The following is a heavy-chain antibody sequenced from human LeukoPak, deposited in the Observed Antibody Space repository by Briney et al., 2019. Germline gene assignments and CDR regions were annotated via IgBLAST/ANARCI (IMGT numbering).Heavy chain of an antibody. D-gene: IGHD5-24*01. CDR2: ISGSGGST. Sequence: GGSLRLSCAASGFTFSSYAMSWVRQAPGKGLEWVSAISGSGGSTYYADSVKGRFTISRDNSNNTPYLQMTSLRVEDTAVYYCASTSRDGYNYYFDYWGQGTLVTVSS. CDR1: GFTFSSYA. J-gene: IGHJ4*02. V-gene: IGHV3-23*01. CDR3: ASTSRDGYNYYFDY.